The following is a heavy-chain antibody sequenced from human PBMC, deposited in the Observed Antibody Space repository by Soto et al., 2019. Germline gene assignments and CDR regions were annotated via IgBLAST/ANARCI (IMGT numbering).Heavy chain of an antibody. D-gene: IGHD3-16*02. J-gene: IGHJ6*03. Sequence: QVQLVQSGAEVKKPGASVKVSCKASGYTFTSYAMHWVRQAPGQRLEWMGWINAGNGNTKYSQKFQGRVTITRDTSASTAYMELSSLRSEDTAVYYCAREYYDYIWGSYRLERVYYYYYMDVWGKGTTVTVSS. CDR3: AREYYDYIWGSYRLERVYYYYYMDV. CDR1: GYTFTSYA. CDR2: INAGNGNT. V-gene: IGHV1-3*01.